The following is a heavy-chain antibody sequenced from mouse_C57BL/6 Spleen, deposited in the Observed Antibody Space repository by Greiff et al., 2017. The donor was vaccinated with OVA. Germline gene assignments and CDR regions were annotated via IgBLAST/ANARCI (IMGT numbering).Heavy chain of an antibody. Sequence: QVQLQQPGAELVMPGASVKLSCKASGYTFTSYWMHWVKPRPGQGLEWIGEIDPSDSYTNYNQKFKGKSTLTVDKSSSTAYMQLSSLTSEDSAVYYCARYSNYPYYYAMDYWGQGTSVTVSS. D-gene: IGHD2-5*01. V-gene: IGHV1-69*01. CDR1: GYTFTSYW. CDR2: IDPSDSYT. J-gene: IGHJ4*01. CDR3: ARYSNYPYYYAMDY.